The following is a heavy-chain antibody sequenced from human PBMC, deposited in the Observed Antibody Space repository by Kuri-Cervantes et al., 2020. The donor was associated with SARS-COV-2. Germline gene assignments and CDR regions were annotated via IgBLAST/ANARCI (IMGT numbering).Heavy chain of an antibody. CDR1: GGSISSSNYY. D-gene: IGHD6-6*01. CDR2: IYYSGST. Sequence: SETLSLTCTVSGGSISSSNYYWGWIRQSPGKGLEWIGSIYYSGSTYYNPSLKSRVTISVDTSKNQFSLKLSSVTAADTAVYYCARRGAGSSSAAFDIWGQGTMVTVSS. CDR3: ARRGAGSSSAAFDI. V-gene: IGHV4-39*07. J-gene: IGHJ3*02.